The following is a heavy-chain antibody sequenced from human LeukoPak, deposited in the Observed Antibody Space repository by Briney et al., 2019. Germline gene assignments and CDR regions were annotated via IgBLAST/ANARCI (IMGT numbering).Heavy chain of an antibody. CDR1: DYSISSGYY. J-gene: IGHJ4*02. V-gene: IGHV4-38-2*02. CDR2: IHHSGST. D-gene: IGHD2/OR15-2a*01. CDR3: ARGGISWSTFDY. Sequence: PSETLSLTCTVSDYSISSGYYWGWIRQPPGKGLEWIGSIHHSGSTYYNPSLKSRVTISVDTSKNQFSLKLSSVTAADTAVYYCARGGISWSTFDYWGRGTLVTVSS.